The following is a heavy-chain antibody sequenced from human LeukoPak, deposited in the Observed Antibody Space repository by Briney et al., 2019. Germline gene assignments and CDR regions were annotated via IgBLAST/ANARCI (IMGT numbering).Heavy chain of an antibody. CDR2: ISSSGSTI. J-gene: IGHJ5*02. V-gene: IGHV3-11*04. Sequence: PGGSLRLSCAASGFTFSDYYMSWIRQAPGKGLEWVSYISSSGSTIYYADSVKGRFTISRDNAKNSLYLQMNSLRAEDTAVYYFARDRRASGYSYGNNWFDPWGQGTRVTSP. D-gene: IGHD5-18*01. CDR1: GFTFSDYY. CDR3: ARDRRASGYSYGNNWFDP.